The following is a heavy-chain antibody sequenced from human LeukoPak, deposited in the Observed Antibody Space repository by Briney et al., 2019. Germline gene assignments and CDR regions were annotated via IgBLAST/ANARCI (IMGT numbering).Heavy chain of an antibody. V-gene: IGHV3-30*02. CDR1: GFTFSSYG. J-gene: IGHJ4*02. CDR3: AKVLTRRYCSSTSCYTSSDY. D-gene: IGHD2-2*02. CDR2: IRYDGSNK. Sequence: GGSLRPSCAASGFTFSSYGMHWVRQAPGKGLEWVAFIRYDGSNKYYADSVKGRFTISRDNSKNTLYLQMNSLRAEDTAVYYCAKVLTRRYCSSTSCYTSSDYWGQGTLVTVSS.